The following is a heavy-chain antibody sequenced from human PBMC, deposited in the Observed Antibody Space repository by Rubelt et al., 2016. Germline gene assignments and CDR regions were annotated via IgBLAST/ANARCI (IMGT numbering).Heavy chain of an antibody. Sequence: QALVQGPEWMGGIIPIFGTANYAQKFQGRVTITADESTSTAYMELSSLRSDDTAVYYCARTRSGWATRPDAFDIWGQGTMVTVSS. V-gene: IGHV1-69*01. CDR3: ARTRSGWATRPDAFDI. CDR2: IIPIFGTA. D-gene: IGHD6-19*01. J-gene: IGHJ3*02.